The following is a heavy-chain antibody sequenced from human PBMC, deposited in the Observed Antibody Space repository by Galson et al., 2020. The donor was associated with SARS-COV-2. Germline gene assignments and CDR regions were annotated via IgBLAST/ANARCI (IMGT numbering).Heavy chain of an antibody. CDR2: IYRGGST. J-gene: IGHJ6*03. D-gene: IGHD3-3*01. Sequence: GESLKISCSASGFSVSGNYMSWVRQAPGKGLEWVSVIYRGGSTYYADSVKGRFTISRDSSEDTLDLQMNSVRLEDTGIYYCARERLPEGGDFWSGHPYYYYMDVWGKGTTVTVSS. V-gene: IGHV3-66*02. CDR1: GFSVSGNY. CDR3: ARERLPEGGDFWSGHPYYYYMDV.